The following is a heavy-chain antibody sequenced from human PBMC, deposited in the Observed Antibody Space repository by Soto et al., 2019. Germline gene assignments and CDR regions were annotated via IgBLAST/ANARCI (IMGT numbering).Heavy chain of an antibody. CDR2: ISYDGSHK. CDR1: GFTFSTYG. Sequence: GGSLRLSCAASGFTFSTYGMYWVRQAPGKGLEWVIFISYDGSHKYYADSVKGRFSISRDDSKNTLYLQMNSLRAEDTAVYYCAKDSRVYAVGYGMDVWGQGTTVTVSS. J-gene: IGHJ6*02. CDR3: AKDSRVYAVGYGMDV. V-gene: IGHV3-30*18. D-gene: IGHD2-8*01.